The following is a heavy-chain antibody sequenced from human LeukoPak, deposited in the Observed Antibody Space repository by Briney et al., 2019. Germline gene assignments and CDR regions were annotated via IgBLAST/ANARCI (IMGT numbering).Heavy chain of an antibody. V-gene: IGHV3-23*01. J-gene: IGHJ4*02. D-gene: IGHD2-2*01. CDR3: AKDSPLVPAAIQIPTFFDY. CDR2: ISGSGGST. CDR1: GFTFSDYY. Sequence: PGGSLRLSCAASGFTFSDYYMSWIRQAPGKGLEWVSAISGSGGSTYYADSVKGRFTISRDNSKNTLYLQMNSLRAEDTAVYYCAKDSPLVPAAIQIPTFFDYWGQGTLVTVSS.